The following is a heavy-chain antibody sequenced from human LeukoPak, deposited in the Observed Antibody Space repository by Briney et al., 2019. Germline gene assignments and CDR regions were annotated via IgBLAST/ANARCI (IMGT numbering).Heavy chain of an antibody. Sequence: GGSLRLSCTASGFTFGDYGMIWVRQAPGKGLEWVGFIRSKVFGGTTEYAASVKGRFPISRDDSKIIAYLQMNSLKTEDTAVYYCTTDGVGVEGATYDNWGQGTLVSVSS. CDR2: IRSKVFGGTT. CDR1: GFTFGDYG. D-gene: IGHD1-26*01. CDR3: TTDGVGVEGATYDN. V-gene: IGHV3-49*04. J-gene: IGHJ4*02.